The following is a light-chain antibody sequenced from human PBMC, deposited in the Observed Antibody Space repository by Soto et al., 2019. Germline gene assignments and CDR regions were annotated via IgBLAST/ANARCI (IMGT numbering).Light chain of an antibody. J-gene: IGLJ1*01. CDR3: TSYTSSSTYV. V-gene: IGLV2-14*03. CDR1: SSDVGGYEY. CDR2: DVS. Sequence: QSALTQPASVSGSPGQSIAISCTGTSSDVGGYEYVSWYQHHPGKAPKGMIYDVSYRPSGVSNRFSGSKSGNTASLTISGLQAEDEADYYCTSYTSSSTYVFGTGTKLTVL.